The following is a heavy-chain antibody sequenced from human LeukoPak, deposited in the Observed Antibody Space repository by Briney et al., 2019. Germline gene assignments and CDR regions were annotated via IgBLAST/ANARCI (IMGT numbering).Heavy chain of an antibody. Sequence: SKTLSLTCTVSGGSISSSSYYWGWIRQPPGKELEWIGSIYYSGSTYYNPSLKSRVTISVDTSKNQFSLKLSSVTAADTAVYYCARHVDSSGYWRDWGQGTLVTVSS. CDR3: ARHVDSSGYWRD. J-gene: IGHJ4*02. CDR1: GGSISSSSYY. V-gene: IGHV4-39*01. D-gene: IGHD3-22*01. CDR2: IYYSGST.